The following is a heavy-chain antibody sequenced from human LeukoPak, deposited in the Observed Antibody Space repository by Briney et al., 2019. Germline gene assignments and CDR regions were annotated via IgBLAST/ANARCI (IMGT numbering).Heavy chain of an antibody. V-gene: IGHV4-39*07. CDR3: ARRMEYYYGNSGYYFDY. D-gene: IGHD3-22*01. J-gene: IGHJ4*02. Sequence: SETLSLTCTVSGGSISSSSYYWGWIRQPPGKGLEWIGSIYYSGSTYYNPSLKSRVTISVDTSKNQFSLKLSSVTAADTAVYYCARRMEYYYGNSGYYFDYWGQGALVTVSS. CDR1: GGSISSSSYY. CDR2: IYYSGST.